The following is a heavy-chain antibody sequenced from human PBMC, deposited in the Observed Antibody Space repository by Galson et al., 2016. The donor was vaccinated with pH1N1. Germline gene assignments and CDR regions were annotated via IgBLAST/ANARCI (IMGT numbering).Heavy chain of an antibody. CDR3: ARRYFDS. D-gene: IGHD2-15*01. J-gene: IGHJ4*02. CDR2: INQEGSKI. Sequence: SLRLSCAASGFSFSSYWMSWVRQAPGKGLEWVANINQEGSKIYYVDSVRGRFTISRDNSKNSLYLQMNSLRVEDTAVYYCARRYFDSWGQGTLVTVSS. V-gene: IGHV3-7*01. CDR1: GFSFSSYW.